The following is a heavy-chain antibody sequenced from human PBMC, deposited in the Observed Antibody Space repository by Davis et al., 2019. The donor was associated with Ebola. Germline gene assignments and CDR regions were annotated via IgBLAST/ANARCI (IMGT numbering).Heavy chain of an antibody. J-gene: IGHJ6*02. V-gene: IGHV3-33*01. CDR2: IWYDGSNK. CDR3: ARDGNDYYAMDV. Sequence: GGSLRLSCAASGFTFSSYGMHWVRQAPGKGLEWVAVIWYDGSNKYYADSVKGRFTISRDNAKNSLYLQMNSLRAEDTAVYYCARDGNDYYAMDVWGQGTTVTVSS. D-gene: IGHD4-23*01. CDR1: GFTFSSYG.